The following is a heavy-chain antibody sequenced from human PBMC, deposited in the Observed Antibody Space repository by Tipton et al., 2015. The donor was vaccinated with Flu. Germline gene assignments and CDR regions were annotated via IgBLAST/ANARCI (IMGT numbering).Heavy chain of an antibody. CDR3: ARDRGSALAVPLPEYGAHSRRDHYSDGMDV. Sequence: SLRLSCAASGFTVSSNYMSWVRQAPGKGLEWVSVIYSGGSTYYADSVKGRFTISRHNSKSTVYLQMNSLRAEDTAVYYCARDRGSALAVPLPEYGAHSRRDHYSDGMDVWGQGPPVPVSS. J-gene: IGHJ6*02. CDR1: GFTVSSNY. V-gene: IGHV3-53*04. CDR2: IYSGGST. D-gene: IGHD4-17*01.